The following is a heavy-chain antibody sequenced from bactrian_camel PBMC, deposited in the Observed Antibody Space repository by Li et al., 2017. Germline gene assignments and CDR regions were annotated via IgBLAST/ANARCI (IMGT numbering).Heavy chain of an antibody. J-gene: IGHJ4*01. Sequence: HVQLVESGGGSVKAGTSLRLSCKLSGDTISRYCVGWLREAPEKGREGIAAVYSRGGVTHVADSVKGRFTISRDDTRNTATFYLHMNALKPEDTAMYYCAVETGRIRPDGWLLESTYRNWGQGTQVTVS. CDR3: AVETGRIRPDGWLLESTYRN. CDR2: VYSRGGVT. D-gene: IGHD5*01. CDR1: GDTISRYC. V-gene: IGHV3S1*01.